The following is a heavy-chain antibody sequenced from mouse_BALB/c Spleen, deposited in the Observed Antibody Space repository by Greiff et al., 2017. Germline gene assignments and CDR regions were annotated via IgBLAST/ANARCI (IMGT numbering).Heavy chain of an antibody. CDR1: GFNIKDSY. CDR3: ARGFTFAY. V-gene: IGHV14-3*02. Sequence: EVQLQQSGAELVKPGASVKLSCTASGFNIKDSYMHWVKQRPEQGLEWIGRIDPANGNTKYDPKFQGKATITADTSSNTAYLQLSSLTSEDTAVYYCARGFTFAYWGQGTLVTVSA. CDR2: IDPANGNT. J-gene: IGHJ3*01.